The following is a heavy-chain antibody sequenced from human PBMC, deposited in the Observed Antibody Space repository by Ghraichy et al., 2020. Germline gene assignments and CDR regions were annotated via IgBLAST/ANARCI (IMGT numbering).Heavy chain of an antibody. Sequence: SETRSLTCIVSGGSVTSDPYCWNWVRQPSGKGREWIGYIYHSGSAYLNPSLKSRVAISVDRSENQFSLKLNSMSAADTAVYYCAVLASNGVDVWVRGTKVTVSS. V-gene: IGHV4-30-2*01. CDR2: IYHSGSA. D-gene: IGHD3-3*01. CDR1: GGSVTSDPYC. CDR3: AVLASNGVDV. J-gene: IGHJ6*02.